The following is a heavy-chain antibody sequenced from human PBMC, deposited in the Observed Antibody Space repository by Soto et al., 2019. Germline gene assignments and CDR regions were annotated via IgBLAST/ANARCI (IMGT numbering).Heavy chain of an antibody. Sequence: ASVRVSCKASGFSFSDYFMHWVRQAPGQGLEWMGIINPSGDSRNYAQKFQGWVTMTRDTSISTAYMELSRLRSDDTAVYYCARARDYPTMDVWGQGTTVTVSS. CDR3: ARARDYPTMDV. V-gene: IGHV1-2*04. D-gene: IGHD4-17*01. CDR2: INPSGDSR. J-gene: IGHJ6*02. CDR1: GFSFSDYF.